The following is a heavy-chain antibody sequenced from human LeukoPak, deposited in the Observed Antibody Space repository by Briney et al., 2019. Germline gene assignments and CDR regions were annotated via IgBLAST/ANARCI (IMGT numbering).Heavy chain of an antibody. V-gene: IGHV4-39*07. J-gene: IGHJ4*02. CDR2: IYYSGST. Sequence: SETLSLTCTVSGGSISSYYWSWIRQPPGKGLEWIGSIYYSGSTYYNPSLKSRVTISVDTSKNQFSLKLSSVTAADTAVYYCATQKNDYYDSSGYYCFDYWGQGTLVTVSS. CDR1: GGSISSYY. CDR3: ATQKNDYYDSSGYYCFDY. D-gene: IGHD3-22*01.